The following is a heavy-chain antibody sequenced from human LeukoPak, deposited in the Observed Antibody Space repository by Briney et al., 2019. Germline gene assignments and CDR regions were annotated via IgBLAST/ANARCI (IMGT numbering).Heavy chain of an antibody. V-gene: IGHV3-15*01. CDR2: IKSKTDGGTT. Sequence: PSGTLSLTCAVSGGSINSSNWWSWVRQAPEKGLEWVGRIKSKTDGGTTDYAAPVKGRFAISRDDSKNALYLQMNSLKTEDTAVYYCITEIRSSGWYNWFDPWGQGTLVTVSS. CDR3: ITEIRSSGWYNWFDP. J-gene: IGHJ5*02. D-gene: IGHD6-19*01. CDR1: GGSINSSNW.